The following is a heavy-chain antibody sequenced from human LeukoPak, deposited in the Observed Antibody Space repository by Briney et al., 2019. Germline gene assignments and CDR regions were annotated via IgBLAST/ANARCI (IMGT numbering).Heavy chain of an antibody. CDR3: GPLIGGY. V-gene: IGHV3-30*02. J-gene: IGHJ4*02. CDR2: IRYDDSDN. Sequence: PGGSVRLSCAASGFSFSTSGMHWVRQAPGKGLEWVAFIRYDDSDNYYADSVRGRFTISRDNSKNTLYLQMHSLRPEDTAVYYCGPLIGGYWGQGARVTVSS. CDR1: GFSFSTSG. D-gene: IGHD2-21*01.